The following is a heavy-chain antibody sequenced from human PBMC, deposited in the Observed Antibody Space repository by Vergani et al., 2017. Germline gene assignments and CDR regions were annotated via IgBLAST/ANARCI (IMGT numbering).Heavy chain of an antibody. CDR2: ISAYTGNT. D-gene: IGHD4-11*01. Sequence: QVQLVQSGAEVKQPWASVKVSFKASGYTFNSYGISWVRHAPGPGLEWMGWISAYTGNTNYAQKLQGSGTMSTDTSTNTDHMKLRSLRSYDTAVCYCARNSYGMDFWGQATTVTVSS. CDR1: GYTFNSYG. J-gene: IGHJ6*02. V-gene: IGHV1-18*01. CDR3: ARNSYGMDF.